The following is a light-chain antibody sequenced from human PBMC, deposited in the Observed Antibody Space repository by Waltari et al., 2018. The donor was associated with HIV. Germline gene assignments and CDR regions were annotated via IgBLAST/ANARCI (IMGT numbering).Light chain of an antibody. CDR3: QAWDNNTVF. Sequence: SYELTQPPSVSVSPAQTGTITCSGDNLRDFSTHWYQKKPVHSPVVVIFRGNKRPSGIPERFSGSISGNTATLTITGTQPMDEADYYCQAWDNNTVFFGGGTKLAVL. CDR2: RGN. CDR1: NLRDFS. V-gene: IGLV3-1*01. J-gene: IGLJ2*01.